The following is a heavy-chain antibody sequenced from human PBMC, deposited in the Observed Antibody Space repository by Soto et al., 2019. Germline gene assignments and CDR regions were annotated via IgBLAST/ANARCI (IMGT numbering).Heavy chain of an antibody. Sequence: GGSLRLSCAASGFTFSSYGMGWVRQAPGKGLEWVSAIGGSGVSTYYADYVKGRFTISRDNSKNQFSLKLSSVTAADTAVYYCARGAGCRGGSCYTTGNWFDPWGQGTLVTVSS. CDR1: GFTFSSYG. V-gene: IGHV3-23*01. CDR2: IGGSGVST. J-gene: IGHJ5*02. CDR3: ARGAGCRGGSCYTTGNWFDP. D-gene: IGHD2-15*01.